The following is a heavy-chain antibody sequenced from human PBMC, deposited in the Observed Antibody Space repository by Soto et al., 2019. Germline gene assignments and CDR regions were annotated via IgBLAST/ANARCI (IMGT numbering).Heavy chain of an antibody. Sequence: QVQLVQSGAEEKKPGASVKVSCKASGYTFTSYAMHWVRQAPGQRLEWMGWINAGNGNTKYSQKFQGRVTITRDTSASTAYMELSRLRSEDTAVYYCARDGARRSSSFYYYYYGMDVWGQGTTVTVSS. J-gene: IGHJ6*02. CDR2: INAGNGNT. CDR1: GYTFTSYA. D-gene: IGHD6-6*01. CDR3: ARDGARRSSSFYYYYYGMDV. V-gene: IGHV1-3*05.